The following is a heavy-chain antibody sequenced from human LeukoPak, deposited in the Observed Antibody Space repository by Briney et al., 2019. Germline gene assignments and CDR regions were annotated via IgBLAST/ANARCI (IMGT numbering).Heavy chain of an antibody. D-gene: IGHD3-16*01. CDR1: GFTFSNAW. V-gene: IGHV3-7*03. CDR2: INHNGNVN. J-gene: IGHJ6*02. CDR3: ARGGGLDV. Sequence: GGSLRLSCAASGFTFSNAWMNWARQAPGKGLEWVASINHNGNVNYYVDSVKGRFTISRDNAKNSLYLQMSNLRAEDTAVYFCARGGGLDVWGQGATVTVSS.